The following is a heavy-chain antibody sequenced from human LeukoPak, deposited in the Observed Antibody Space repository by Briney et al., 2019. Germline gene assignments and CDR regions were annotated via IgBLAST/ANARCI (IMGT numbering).Heavy chain of an antibody. V-gene: IGHV4-59*01. CDR3: ARSNYYDSREYYFDY. CDR2: IYYSGST. D-gene: IGHD3-22*01. CDR1: GGSISSYY. Sequence: PSETLSLTCTVSGGSISSYYWSWIRQPPGKGLEWIGFIYYSGSTNYNASLKSRVTISIDTSKNQFSLKLSSVTAADTAVYYCARSNYYDSREYYFDYWGQGTLVTVSS. J-gene: IGHJ4*02.